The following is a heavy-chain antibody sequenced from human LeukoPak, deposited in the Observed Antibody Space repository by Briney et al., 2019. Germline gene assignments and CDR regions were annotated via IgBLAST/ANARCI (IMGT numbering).Heavy chain of an antibody. CDR3: ARTGYCSSTSCPARY. CDR1: GYTFTSYD. V-gene: IGHV1-8*03. CDR2: MNPNSGNT. D-gene: IGHD2-2*01. J-gene: IGHJ4*02. Sequence: ASVKVSCKASGYTFTSYDINWVRQATGQGLEWMGWMNPNSGNTGYAQKFQGRVTITRNTSISTAYMELSSLRSEDTAVYYCARTGYCSSTSCPARYWGQGTLVTVSS.